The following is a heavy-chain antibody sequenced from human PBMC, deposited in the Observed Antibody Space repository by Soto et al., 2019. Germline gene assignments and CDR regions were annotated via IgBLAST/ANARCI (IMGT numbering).Heavy chain of an antibody. D-gene: IGHD7-27*01. CDR1: GFTFRSYA. J-gene: IGHJ2*01. CDR3: AKKGSPSGDHSNWYFDL. CDR2: ITGSGSSA. Sequence: GGSLILSCGASGFTFRSYAMGWVRQGPGKGLEWISTITGSGSSAYYADSVKGRFTISRDNSKNTLYLQMDSLSADDTAVYFCAKKGSPSGDHSNWYFDLWGRGTLVTVSS. V-gene: IGHV3-23*01.